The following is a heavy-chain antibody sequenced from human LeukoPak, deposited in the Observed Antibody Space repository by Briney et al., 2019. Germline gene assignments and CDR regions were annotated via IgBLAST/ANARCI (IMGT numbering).Heavy chain of an antibody. J-gene: IGHJ4*02. Sequence: SETLSLTCAVYGGSFSGYYWSWIRQPPGKGLEWIGEINHSGSTNYNPSLKSRVTISVDTSKNQFSLKLSSVTAADTAVYYCARGRRRDVVYNFDYWGQGTLVTVSS. V-gene: IGHV4-34*01. CDR1: GGSFSGYY. CDR3: ARGRRRDVVYNFDY. CDR2: INHSGST. D-gene: IGHD2-15*01.